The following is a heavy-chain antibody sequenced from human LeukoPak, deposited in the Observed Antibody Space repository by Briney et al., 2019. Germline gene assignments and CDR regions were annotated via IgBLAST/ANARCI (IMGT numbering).Heavy chain of an antibody. V-gene: IGHV1-69*13. Sequence: SVKVSCKASGGTFSSYAISWVRQAPGQGLEWMGEIIPIFGTANYAQKFQGRVTITADESTSTAYMELSSLRSEDTAVYYCASAIVVIPATTKFDYWGQGTLVTVSS. CDR3: ASAIVVIPATTKFDY. D-gene: IGHD2-2*01. CDR2: IIPIFGTA. CDR1: GGTFSSYA. J-gene: IGHJ4*02.